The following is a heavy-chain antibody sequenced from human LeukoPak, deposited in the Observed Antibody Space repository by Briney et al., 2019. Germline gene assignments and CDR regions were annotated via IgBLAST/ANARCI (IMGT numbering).Heavy chain of an antibody. V-gene: IGHV4-4*07. CDR2: IYSSGST. CDR3: ARALRGEDSSGWYGGHYYYYYMDL. J-gene: IGHJ6*03. Sequence: PSETLSLTCTVSGGSISSYYWTWIRQPAGKGLEWIGRIYSSGSTNYNPSLNSRVTMSLDTSKNQFSLKLSSVTAADTAVYYCARALRGEDSSGWYGGHYYYYYMDLWGKGITVTISS. CDR1: GGSISSYY. D-gene: IGHD6-19*01.